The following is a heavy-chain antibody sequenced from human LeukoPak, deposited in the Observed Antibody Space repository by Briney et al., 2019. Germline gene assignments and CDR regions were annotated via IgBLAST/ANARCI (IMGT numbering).Heavy chain of an antibody. CDR3: ATRHHSRTYMVPLDS. V-gene: IGHV4-4*02. Sequence: PSGTLSLTCAVYGVSISSDNWWTWVRQPPGKGLEWIGETHRSGDTKYNPSLNGRVTISMDNSKNQLSLNLISVTAADTAICFCATRHHSRTYMVPLDSWGQGTLVTVSS. CDR2: THRSGDT. D-gene: IGHD3-10*01. CDR1: GVSISSDNW. J-gene: IGHJ4*02.